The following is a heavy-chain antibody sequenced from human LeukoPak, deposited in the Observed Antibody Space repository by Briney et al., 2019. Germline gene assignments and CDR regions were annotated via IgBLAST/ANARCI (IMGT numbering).Heavy chain of an antibody. CDR1: GFSFDGYA. J-gene: IGHJ4*02. CDR3: VTDTYYGSGSHHPRRFDY. CDR2: ISWNGGST. V-gene: IGHV3-20*04. D-gene: IGHD3-10*01. Sequence: GGSLRLSCAASGFSFDGYAMHWVRQAPGEGLEWVSGISWNGGSTGYADSVKGRFTISRDNAKNSLYLQMNSLRAEDTALYYCVTDTYYGSGSHHPRRFDYWGQGTLVTVSS.